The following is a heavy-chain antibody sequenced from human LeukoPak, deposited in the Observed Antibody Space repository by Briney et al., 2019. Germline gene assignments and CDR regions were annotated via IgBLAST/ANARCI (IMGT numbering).Heavy chain of an antibody. Sequence: SETLSLTCTVSGGSISSGDYYWSWIRQPPGKGLMWIGYIYYSGSTYYNPSLNSRVTISVETSKNHFSLQLSLVTAADTAAYYCARVKYGPWDGSIVYWGQGTLVTVSS. D-gene: IGHD3-10*01. CDR3: ARVKYGPWDGSIVY. J-gene: IGHJ4*02. CDR1: GGSISSGDYY. V-gene: IGHV4-30-4*08. CDR2: IYYSGST.